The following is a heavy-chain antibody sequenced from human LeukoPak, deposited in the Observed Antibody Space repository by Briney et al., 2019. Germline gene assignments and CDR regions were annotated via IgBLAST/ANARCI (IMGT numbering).Heavy chain of an antibody. D-gene: IGHD1-26*01. CDR1: GFTFSDYY. CDR2: ISSSGSTI. J-gene: IGHJ2*01. V-gene: IGHV3-11*01. CDR3: ARDVGATTLVWYFDL. Sequence: GGSLRLSCAASGFTFSDYYMSWIHQAPGKGLEWVSYISSSGSTIYYADSVKGRFTISRDNAKNSLYLQMNSLRAEDTAVYYCARDVGATTLVWYFDLWGRGTLVTVSS.